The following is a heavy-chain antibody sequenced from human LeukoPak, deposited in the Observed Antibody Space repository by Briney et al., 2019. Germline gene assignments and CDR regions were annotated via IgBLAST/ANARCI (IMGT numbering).Heavy chain of an antibody. CDR3: ARDSYIFKATSLDY. CDR1: GGTFSSYA. Sequence: ASVKVSCKASGGTFSSYAISWVRQAPGQGLEWMGRIIPIFGTANYAQKFQGRVTITTDESTSTAYMELNSLRSEDTAVYYCARDSYIFKATSLDYWGQGTLVTVSS. D-gene: IGHD1-26*01. J-gene: IGHJ4*02. V-gene: IGHV1-69*05. CDR2: IIPIFGTA.